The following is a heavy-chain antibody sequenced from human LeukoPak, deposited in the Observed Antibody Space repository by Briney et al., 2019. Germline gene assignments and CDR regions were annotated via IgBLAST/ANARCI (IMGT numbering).Heavy chain of an antibody. CDR2: IRYDGSHK. D-gene: IGHD3-10*01. CDR1: GFTFSSYG. Sequence: PGGSLRLSCAASGFTFSSYGIHWVRQAPGKGLEWVAFIRYDGSHKYYADSVKGRFTISRDNSKNTLYLHMNSLRAEDTAVYYCAKDAYYGSGSYYYYYMDVWGKGTTVTISS. CDR3: AKDAYYGSGSYYYYYMDV. J-gene: IGHJ6*03. V-gene: IGHV3-30*02.